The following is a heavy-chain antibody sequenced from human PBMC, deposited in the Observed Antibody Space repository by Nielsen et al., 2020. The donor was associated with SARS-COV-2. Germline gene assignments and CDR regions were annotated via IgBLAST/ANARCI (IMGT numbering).Heavy chain of an antibody. D-gene: IGHD3-10*01. J-gene: IGHJ3*02. V-gene: IGHV3-23*01. CDR1: GFTFNIYA. Sequence: GESLKISCAASGFTFNIYAMAWVRRTPGRGLQWVSGISASGGSTYYTDSVKGRFAVSRDNSRNTLHLQMHSLRVEDTALYYCAKDDVVRGDAFDIWGQGTMVTVSS. CDR2: ISASGGST. CDR3: AKDDVVRGDAFDI.